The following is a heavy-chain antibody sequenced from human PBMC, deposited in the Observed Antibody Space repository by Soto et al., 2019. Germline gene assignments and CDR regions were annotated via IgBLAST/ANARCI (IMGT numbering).Heavy chain of an antibody. Sequence: GGSLRLSCAASGFTFSSYSMNWVRQAPGKGLEWVSSISSSSSYIYYADSVKGRFTISRDNAKNSLYLQMNSLRAEDTAVYYCASVNYVDTAMAGVVYWGQGTLVTVSS. D-gene: IGHD5-18*01. CDR1: GFTFSSYS. J-gene: IGHJ4*02. CDR3: ASVNYVDTAMAGVVY. CDR2: ISSSSSYI. V-gene: IGHV3-21*01.